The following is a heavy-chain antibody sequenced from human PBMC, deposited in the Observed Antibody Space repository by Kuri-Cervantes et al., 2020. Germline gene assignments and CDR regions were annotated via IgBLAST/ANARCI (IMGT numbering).Heavy chain of an antibody. D-gene: IGHD4-17*01. Sequence: ASVKVSCKASGYTFTSYDINWVRQATGQGLEWMGWMNPNSGNTGYAQKFQGRVTITADKSTSTAYMELSSLRLEDTAVYYCARDSNGDYDYWGQGTLVTVSS. V-gene: IGHV1-8*01. CDR2: MNPNSGNT. CDR3: ARDSNGDYDY. CDR1: GYTFTSYD. J-gene: IGHJ4*02.